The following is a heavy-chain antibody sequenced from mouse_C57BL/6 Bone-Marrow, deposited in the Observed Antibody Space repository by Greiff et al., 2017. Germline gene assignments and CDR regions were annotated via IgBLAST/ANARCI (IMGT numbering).Heavy chain of an antibody. V-gene: IGHV5-2*01. Sequence: EVKLVESGGGLVQPGASLKLSCESNEYEFPSHDMSWVRKTPEKRLELVAAITSYGGSTYYPDTMESRFNISRDNNKKTLYLQMSSLRSEDTAVYYCARHDYLVDAMDYWGQGTSVTVSS. CDR3: ARHDYLVDAMDY. CDR2: ITSYGGST. CDR1: EYEFPSHD. D-gene: IGHD2-4*01. J-gene: IGHJ4*01.